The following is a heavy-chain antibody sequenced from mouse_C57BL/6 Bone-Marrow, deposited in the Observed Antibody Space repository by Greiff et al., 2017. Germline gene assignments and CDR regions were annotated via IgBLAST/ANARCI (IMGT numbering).Heavy chain of an antibody. CDR1: GYAFSSSW. V-gene: IGHV1-82*01. CDR3: RVHTTVVAKWYFDV. CDR2: IYPGDGDT. J-gene: IGHJ1*03. Sequence: QVQLQQSGPELVKPGASVKISCKASGYAFSSSWMNWVKQRPGKGLEWIGRIYPGDGDTNYNGKFKGKATLTADKSSSTAYMQLSSLTSEDSAVYSCRVHTTVVAKWYFDVWGTGTTVTVSS. D-gene: IGHD1-1*01.